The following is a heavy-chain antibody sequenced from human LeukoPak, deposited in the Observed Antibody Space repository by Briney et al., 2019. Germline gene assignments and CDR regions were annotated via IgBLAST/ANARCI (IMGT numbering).Heavy chain of an antibody. V-gene: IGHV3-30*04. CDR3: AKDLLRTMVRGVMYFDY. D-gene: IGHD3-10*01. CDR2: ISYDGSNK. CDR1: GFTFSSYA. Sequence: GSLRLSCAASGFTFSSYAMHWVRQAPGKGLEWVAVISYDGSNKYYADSVKGRFTISRDNSKNTLYLQMNSLRAEDTAVYYCAKDLLRTMVRGVMYFDYWGQGTLVTVSS. J-gene: IGHJ4*02.